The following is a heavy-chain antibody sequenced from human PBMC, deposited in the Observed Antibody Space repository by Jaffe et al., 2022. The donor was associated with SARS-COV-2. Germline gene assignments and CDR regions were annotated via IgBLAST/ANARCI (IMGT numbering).Heavy chain of an antibody. Sequence: QVQLVQSGAEVKKPGASVKVSCKASGYTFTGYYMHWVRQAPGQGLEWMGWINPNSGGTNYAQKFQGRVTMTRDTSISTAYMELSRLRSDDTAVYYCASLYPHPPADCTNGVCWGGPTFPHYYYGMDVWGQGTTVTVSS. CDR1: GYTFTGYY. CDR2: INPNSGGT. D-gene: IGHD2-8*01. V-gene: IGHV1-2*02. J-gene: IGHJ6*02. CDR3: ASLYPHPPADCTNGVCWGGPTFPHYYYGMDV.